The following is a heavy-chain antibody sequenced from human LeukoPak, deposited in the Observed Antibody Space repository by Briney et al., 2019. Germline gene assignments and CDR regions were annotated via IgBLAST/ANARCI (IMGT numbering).Heavy chain of an antibody. Sequence: SETLSLTCTVSGGSLSSYYGSWLRQPPGKGLEWIGYIYYRGGTNYNPSLKSRVTISVDTSKNQFSLKLSSVTAADTAVYYCARYCSGGSCYLDPYNWFDPWGQGTLVSVSS. D-gene: IGHD2-15*01. V-gene: IGHV4-59*01. CDR3: ARYCSGGSCYLDPYNWFDP. J-gene: IGHJ5*02. CDR1: GGSLSSYY. CDR2: IYYRGGT.